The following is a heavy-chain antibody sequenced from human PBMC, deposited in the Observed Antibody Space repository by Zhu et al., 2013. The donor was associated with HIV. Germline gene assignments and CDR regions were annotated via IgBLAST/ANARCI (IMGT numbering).Heavy chain of an antibody. CDR3: ARAASKXCDKRRCYWGTQNL. V-gene: IGHV1-8*01. CDR1: GDTLRNYD. D-gene: IGHD2-2*01. J-gene: IGHJ4*03. Sequence: QVQLVQSGAEVKKPGASVKVSCKAFGDTLRNYDVHWVRQAPGQGLVWMGWMNPSSGNTGFQHKFQDRITMTWDTSTMTAHLEMTRLTSADTALYFCARAASKXCDKRRCYWGTQNLWGQGTQVIVSS. CDR2: MNPSSGNT.